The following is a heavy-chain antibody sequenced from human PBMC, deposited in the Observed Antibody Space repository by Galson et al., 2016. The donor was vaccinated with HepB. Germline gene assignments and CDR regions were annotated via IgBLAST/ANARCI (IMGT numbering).Heavy chain of an antibody. CDR2: IHHSGYA. Sequence: ETLSLTCSVSGGSIFSYYWSWIRQSPENGLEWLGYIHHSGYANYNPSVKSRVTISVDTSKNQFSLRLSSVTAADTAVYYLAREVHSSDLLTTYYYFDLWGRGTLVTVSS. CDR1: GGSIFSYY. J-gene: IGHJ2*01. CDR3: AREVHSSDLLTTYYYFDL. V-gene: IGHV4-59*01. D-gene: IGHD3-22*01.